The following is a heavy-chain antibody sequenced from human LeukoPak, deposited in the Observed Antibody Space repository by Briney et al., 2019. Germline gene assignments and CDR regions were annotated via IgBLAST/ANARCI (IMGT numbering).Heavy chain of an antibody. CDR1: GYTFTSYY. CDR2: INPSGGST. Sequence: ASVKVSCKASGYTFTSYYMHWVRQAPGQGLEWMGIINPSGGSTSYAQKFQGRVTMTRDTSTSTVYMELSSLRSEDTAVYYCARGLNILMVYAGGNYGMDVWGQGTTGTVSS. CDR3: ARGLNILMVYAGGNYGMDV. V-gene: IGHV1-46*01. J-gene: IGHJ6*02. D-gene: IGHD2-8*01.